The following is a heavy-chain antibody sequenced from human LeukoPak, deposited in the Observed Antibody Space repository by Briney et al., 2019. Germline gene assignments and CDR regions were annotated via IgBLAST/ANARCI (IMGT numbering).Heavy chain of an antibody. CDR1: GYTFTSYG. V-gene: IGHV1-18*01. CDR3: ARATDASSGYFWFDP. J-gene: IGHJ5*02. CDR2: ISAYNGNT. D-gene: IGHD3-22*01. Sequence: ASVKVSCKASGYTFTSYGISWVRQAPGQGLEWMGWISAYNGNTNYAQKLQGRVTMTTDTSTSTAYMELRSLRSDDTAVYYCARATDASSGYFWFDPWGQGTLVTVSS.